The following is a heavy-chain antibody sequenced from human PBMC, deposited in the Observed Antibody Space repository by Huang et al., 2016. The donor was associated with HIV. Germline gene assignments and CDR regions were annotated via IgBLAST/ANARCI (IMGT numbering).Heavy chain of an antibody. J-gene: IGHJ5*01. CDR3: AREIMITFGGPFDS. D-gene: IGHD3-16*01. Sequence: QVQLQQWGAGLLKPAETLSLTCAVYGAPFSGHYWNWIRQSPGKGLEWIGQINHSGSTTYNPTLKSRLTSSGDASKKQFSLKMTSVTAADTAVYYCAREIMITFGGPFDSWGQGTLVTVSS. CDR2: INHSGST. V-gene: IGHV4-34*02. CDR1: GAPFSGHY.